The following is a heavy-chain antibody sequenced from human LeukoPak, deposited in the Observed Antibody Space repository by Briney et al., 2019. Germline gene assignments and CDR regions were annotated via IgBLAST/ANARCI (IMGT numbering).Heavy chain of an antibody. J-gene: IGHJ5*02. CDR3: ARDIVVVPAAIRINWFDP. D-gene: IGHD2-2*01. CDR2: IYYSGST. CDR1: GGSISSSSYY. Sequence: SETLSLTCTVSGGSISSSSYYWGWIRQPPGKGLEWLGSIYYSGSTYYNPSLKSRVTISVDTSKNQFSLKLSSVTAADTAVYYCARDIVVVPAAIRINWFDPWGQGTLVTVSS. V-gene: IGHV4-39*07.